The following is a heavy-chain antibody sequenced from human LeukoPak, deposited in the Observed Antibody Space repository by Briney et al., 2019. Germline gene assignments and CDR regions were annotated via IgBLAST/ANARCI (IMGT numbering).Heavy chain of an antibody. CDR1: GFALSSYS. D-gene: IGHD1-1*01. J-gene: IGHJ1*01. CDR3: AKGGRYTEYFQH. Sequence: GGSLRLSCAASGFALSSYSMHWVRQAPGKGLESVAVISYDESNKYYADSVKGRFTISRDNSKNTVYMQMDSLRTEDTAIYYCAKGGRYTEYFQHWGQGTLVTVSS. V-gene: IGHV3-30-3*01. CDR2: ISYDESNK.